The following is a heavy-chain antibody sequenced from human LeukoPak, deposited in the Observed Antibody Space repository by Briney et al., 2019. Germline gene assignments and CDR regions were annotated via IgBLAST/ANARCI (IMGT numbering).Heavy chain of an antibody. CDR3: TTSIGYCSGGSCYSSDY. D-gene: IGHD2-15*01. CDR1: GFTFSNAW. J-gene: IGHJ4*02. V-gene: IGHV3-15*01. Sequence: KPGGSLRLSCAASGFTFSNAWMSWVRQAPGKGLEWVGRIKSKTDGGTTDYAAPVKGRFTISRDDSKNTPYLQMNSLKAEDTAVYYCTTSIGYCSGGSCYSSDYWGQGTLVTVSS. CDR2: IKSKTDGGTT.